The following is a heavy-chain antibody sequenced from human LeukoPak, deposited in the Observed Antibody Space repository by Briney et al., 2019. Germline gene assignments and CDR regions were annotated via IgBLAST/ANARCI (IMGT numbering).Heavy chain of an antibody. V-gene: IGHV4-34*01. CDR1: GGSFSGYY. CDR2: INHSGST. CDR3: AREPYDYGDYVGWFDP. J-gene: IGHJ5*02. Sequence: PSETLSLTCAVYGGSFSGYYWSWIRQPPGKGLEWIGEINHSGSTNYNPSLKSRVTISVDTSKNQFSLKLSSVTAADTAVYYCAREPYDYGDYVGWFDPWGQGTLVTVSS. D-gene: IGHD4-17*01.